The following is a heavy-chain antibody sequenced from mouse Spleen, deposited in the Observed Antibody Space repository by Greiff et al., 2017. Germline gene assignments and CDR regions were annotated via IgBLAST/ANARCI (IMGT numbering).Heavy chain of an antibody. V-gene: IGHV5-17*02. CDR1: GFTFSSFG. D-gene: IGHD2-4*01. CDR3: ARSDDYDNYFDY. CDR2: ISSGSSTI. J-gene: IGHJ2*01. Sequence: EVQVVESGGGLVQPGGSRKLSCAASGFTFSSFGMHWVRQAPEKGLEWVAYISSGSSTIYYADTVKGRFTISRDNPKNTLFLQMTSLRSEDTAMYYCARSDDYDNYFDYWGQGTTLTVSS.